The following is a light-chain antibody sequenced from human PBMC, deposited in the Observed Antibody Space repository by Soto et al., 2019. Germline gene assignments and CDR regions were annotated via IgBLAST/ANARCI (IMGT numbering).Light chain of an antibody. CDR3: SSYTSSSPCV. CDR1: SSDVGGYKY. V-gene: IGLV2-14*01. Sequence: VLTQPASVSGSPGQSITISCTGTSSDVGGYKYVSWYQQHPGKAPKLMIYEVSNRPSGVSNRFSGSKSGNTASLTISGLQAEDEADYYCSSYTSSSPCVFGTGTKVTVL. CDR2: EVS. J-gene: IGLJ1*01.